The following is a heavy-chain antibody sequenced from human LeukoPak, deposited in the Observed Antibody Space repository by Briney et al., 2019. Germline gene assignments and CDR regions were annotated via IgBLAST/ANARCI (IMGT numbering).Heavy chain of an antibody. CDR3: ARDVAVAVNWFDP. Sequence: GASVKVPCKASGYTFTGYYMHWVRQAPGQGLEWMGWINPNSGGTNYAQKFQGRVTMTRDTSISTAYMELSRLRSDDTAVYYCARDVAVAVNWFDPWGQGTLVTVSS. CDR2: INPNSGGT. D-gene: IGHD6-19*01. CDR1: GYTFTGYY. J-gene: IGHJ5*02. V-gene: IGHV1-2*02.